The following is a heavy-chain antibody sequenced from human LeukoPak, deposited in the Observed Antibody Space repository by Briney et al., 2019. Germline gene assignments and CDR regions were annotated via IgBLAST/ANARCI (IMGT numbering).Heavy chain of an antibody. CDR1: GFTFSSYA. CDR2: ISGSGGST. D-gene: IGHD3-10*01. CDR3: AKDLPYGSGSLGLDAFDI. J-gene: IGHJ3*02. V-gene: IGHV3-23*01. Sequence: GGSLRLSCAASGFTFSSYAMSWVRQAPGKGLEWVSAISGSGGSTYYADSVKGRFTISRDNSKNTLYLQMNSLRAEDAAVYYCAKDLPYGSGSLGLDAFDIWGQGTMVTVSP.